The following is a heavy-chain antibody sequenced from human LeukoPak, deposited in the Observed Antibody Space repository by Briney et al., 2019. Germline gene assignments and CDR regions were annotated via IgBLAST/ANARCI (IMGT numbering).Heavy chain of an antibody. CDR1: GLILSSFA. D-gene: IGHD2-2*02. CDR3: AKTRNGYTTEYLQH. J-gene: IGHJ1*01. Sequence: GRSLRLSCTSSGLILSSFAMSWVRQPPGKGLEWVSSISSPGGNTYYGDSVKGRCTISRAHSKNSVYLQMNSLRAEDTAVYYCAKTRNGYTTEYLQHWGQGTLVTVSS. V-gene: IGHV3-23*01. CDR2: ISSPGGNT.